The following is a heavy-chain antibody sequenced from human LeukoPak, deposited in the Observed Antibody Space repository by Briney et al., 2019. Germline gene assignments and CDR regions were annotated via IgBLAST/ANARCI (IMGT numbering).Heavy chain of an antibody. Sequence: GGSLRLSCAASGFTFSTYTMNWVRQAPGKGLEWVSSITSTSSYIYYADSVKGRFTMSRDNAKSSLYLQMNSLRAEDTAVYYCARDWLSMTTVTTGDYYWGQGTLVTVSS. CDR3: ARDWLSMTTVTTGDYY. V-gene: IGHV3-21*01. J-gene: IGHJ4*02. D-gene: IGHD4-17*01. CDR1: GFTFSTYT. CDR2: ITSTSSYI.